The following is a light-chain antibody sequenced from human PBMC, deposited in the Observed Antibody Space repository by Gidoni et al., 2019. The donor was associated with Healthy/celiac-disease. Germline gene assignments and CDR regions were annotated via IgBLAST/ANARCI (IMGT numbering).Light chain of an antibody. Sequence: QSALTQPASVSGSPGQSITISCTGTSSDVGGYNYVSWYQQHPDKAPILMIVDVSNRPSVVSNRFSGSKSCNTATLAISGLQAEDEADYYCSSYTSISSRVFGGGTKLTVL. V-gene: IGLV2-14*03. CDR2: DVS. CDR1: SSDVGGYNY. CDR3: SSYTSISSRV. J-gene: IGLJ3*02.